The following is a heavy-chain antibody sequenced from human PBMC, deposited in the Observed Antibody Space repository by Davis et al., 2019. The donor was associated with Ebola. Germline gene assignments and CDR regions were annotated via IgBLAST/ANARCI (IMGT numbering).Heavy chain of an antibody. CDR2: IKSKTDGGTT. CDR1: GFTFSNAW. CDR3: TTPADYDFWSGYPNWFDP. Sequence: PGGSLRLSCAASGFTFSNAWMSWVRQAPGKGLEWGGRIKSKTDGGTTDYAAPVKGRFTISRDDSQNTLYLQMNSLKTEDTAVYYCTTPADYDFWSGYPNWFDPWGQGTLVTVSS. V-gene: IGHV3-15*01. D-gene: IGHD3-3*01. J-gene: IGHJ5*02.